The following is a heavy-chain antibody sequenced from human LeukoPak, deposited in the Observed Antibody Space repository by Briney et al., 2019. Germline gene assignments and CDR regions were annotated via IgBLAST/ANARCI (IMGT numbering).Heavy chain of an antibody. CDR1: GGTFSSYA. V-gene: IGHV1-69*05. Sequence: SVKVSCKASGGTFSSYAISWVRQAPGQGLEWMGGIIPIFGTANYAQKFQGRVTITTDESTSTAYMELSSLRSEDTAVYHCAREGIAAAGLPTRWFDPWGQGTLVTVSS. D-gene: IGHD6-13*01. CDR2: IIPIFGTA. CDR3: AREGIAAAGLPTRWFDP. J-gene: IGHJ5*02.